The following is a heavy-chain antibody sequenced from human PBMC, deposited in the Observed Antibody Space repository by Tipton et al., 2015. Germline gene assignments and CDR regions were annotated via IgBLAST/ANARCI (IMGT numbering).Heavy chain of an antibody. D-gene: IGHD2-8*01. J-gene: IGHJ4*02. CDR2: IQYSGST. CDR3: ARTDALGHFDY. CDR1: SDSISKYY. Sequence: GLVKPSETLSLTCSVSSDSISKYYWSWIRQPPGKELEWIGYIQYSGSTNYNPSLKSRLTISVDTSKNQFSLRLSSVTAADTAVYFCARTDALGHFDYWGLGTLVTVSS. V-gene: IGHV4-59*01.